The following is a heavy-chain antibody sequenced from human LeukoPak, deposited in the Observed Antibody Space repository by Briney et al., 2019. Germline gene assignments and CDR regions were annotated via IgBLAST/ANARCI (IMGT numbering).Heavy chain of an antibody. CDR2: IYYSGST. Sequence: SETLSLTCTVSGGPISSYYWSWIRQPPGKGLEWIGYIYYSGSTNYNPSLKSRVTISVDTSKNQFSLKLSSVTAADTAVYYCARDFYYGSGSYDYWGQGTLVTVSS. D-gene: IGHD3-10*01. CDR3: ARDFYYGSGSYDY. CDR1: GGPISSYY. J-gene: IGHJ4*02. V-gene: IGHV4-59*01.